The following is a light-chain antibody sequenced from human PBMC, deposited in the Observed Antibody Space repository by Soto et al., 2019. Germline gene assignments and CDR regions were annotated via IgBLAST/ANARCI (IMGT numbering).Light chain of an antibody. CDR1: PGVSSN. CDR3: QQYNNWPPGYT. V-gene: IGKV3-15*01. Sequence: EIVMTQSPATLSVSPGERATLSCRASPGVSSNLAWYQQKPGQAPRLLIYGASTRATGIPARFSGSGSGTEFTLTISSLQSEDFAVYYCQQYNNWPPGYTFGHGTKVNIK. J-gene: IGKJ2*01. CDR2: GAS.